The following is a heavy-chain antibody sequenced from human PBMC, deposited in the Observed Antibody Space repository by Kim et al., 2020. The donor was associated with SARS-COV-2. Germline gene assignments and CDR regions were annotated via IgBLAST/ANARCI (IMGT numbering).Heavy chain of an antibody. CDR3: ARDSRGFHFDS. V-gene: IGHV3-21*01. J-gene: IGHJ4*02. CDR2: YV. D-gene: IGHD6-19*01. Sequence: YVYYIDSVKGRYTISRDNAKNSLYLQMSSLRAEDTAVYYCARDSRGFHFDSWGQGILVDVSS.